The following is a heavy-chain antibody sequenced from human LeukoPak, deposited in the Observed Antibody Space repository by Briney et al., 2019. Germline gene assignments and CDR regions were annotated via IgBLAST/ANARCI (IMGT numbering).Heavy chain of an antibody. CDR2: MSYSGST. D-gene: IGHD2-2*01. CDR1: GGSISSRDLY. V-gene: IGHV4-39*01. CDR3: ARSYCSDTTCYAVGAFDI. Sequence: SETLSLTCIVSGGSISSRDLYWGWIRQPPGKGLEWIGSMSYSGSTYYNPSLKSRVIISVDTSKKQFSLKLNSVTAADTAVYYCARSYCSDTTCYAVGAFDIWGQGTMVTVSS. J-gene: IGHJ3*02.